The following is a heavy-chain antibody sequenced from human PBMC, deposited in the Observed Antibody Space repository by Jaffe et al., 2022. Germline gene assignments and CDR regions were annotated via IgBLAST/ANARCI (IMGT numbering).Heavy chain of an antibody. CDR1: GGTFSSYA. CDR2: IIPIFGTA. J-gene: IGHJ3*02. D-gene: IGHD3-10*01. V-gene: IGHV1-69*05. Sequence: QVQLVQSGAEVKKPGSSVKVSCKASGGTFSSYAISWVRQAPGQGLEWMGGIIPIFGTANYAQKFQGRVTITTDESTSTAYMELSSLRSEDTAVYYCARVSRNDGSGSYYNAFDIWGQGTMVTVSS. CDR3: ARVSRNDGSGSYYNAFDI.